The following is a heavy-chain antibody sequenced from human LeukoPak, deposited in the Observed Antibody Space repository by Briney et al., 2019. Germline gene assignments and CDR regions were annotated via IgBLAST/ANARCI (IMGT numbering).Heavy chain of an antibody. J-gene: IGHJ4*02. Sequence: GRSLRLSCAASGFTFDDYAMHWVRQAPGKGLEWVSGISWNSGSIGYADSVKGRFTISRDNAKNSLYLQMNSLRAEDTASYYCAKDGEAEGMMRSHFDYWGQGTLVTVSS. V-gene: IGHV3-9*01. D-gene: IGHD3-16*01. CDR3: AKDGEAEGMMRSHFDY. CDR1: GFTFDDYA. CDR2: ISWNSGSI.